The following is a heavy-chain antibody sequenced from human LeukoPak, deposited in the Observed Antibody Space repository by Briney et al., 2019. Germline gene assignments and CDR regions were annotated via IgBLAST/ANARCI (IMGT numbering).Heavy chain of an antibody. D-gene: IGHD5-24*01. CDR1: GGSISSYY. Sequence: SETLSLTCTVSGGSISSYYWSWIRQPPGKELEWHGYIYYSGSTNYNPSLKSRVTISVDTSNNQFSLKLSSVAAADTAVYYCARGRDGYNYFDYWGQGTLVTVSS. V-gene: IGHV4-59*01. CDR3: ARGRDGYNYFDY. J-gene: IGHJ4*02. CDR2: IYYSGST.